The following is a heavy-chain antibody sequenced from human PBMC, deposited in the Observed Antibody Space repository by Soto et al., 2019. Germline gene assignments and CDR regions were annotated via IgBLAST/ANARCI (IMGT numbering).Heavy chain of an antibody. CDR3: ARCIAALRGAAFDI. V-gene: IGHV1-3*01. Sequence: ASGTVSCTSSGYNFTSYAMHWVRQAPGQRLEWMVWINAGNGNTKYSQKFQGRVTITADESTSTAYMELSSLRSEDTAVYYCARCIAALRGAAFDIWGQGTMVTVSS. CDR2: INAGNGNT. J-gene: IGHJ3*02. CDR1: GYNFTSYA. D-gene: IGHD6-6*01.